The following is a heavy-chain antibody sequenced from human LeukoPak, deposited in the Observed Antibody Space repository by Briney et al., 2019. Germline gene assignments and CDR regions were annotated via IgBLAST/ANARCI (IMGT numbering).Heavy chain of an antibody. CDR3: AISPGGYYYYYMDV. V-gene: IGHV1-69*05. CDR2: IIPIFGTA. D-gene: IGHD2-2*01. CDR1: GGTFSSYA. Sequence: SVKVSCKASGGTFSSYAISWVRQAPGQGLEWMGGIIPIFGTANYAQKFRGRVTITTDESTSTAYMELSSLRSEDTAVYYCAISPGGYYYYYMDVWGKGTTVTVSS. J-gene: IGHJ6*03.